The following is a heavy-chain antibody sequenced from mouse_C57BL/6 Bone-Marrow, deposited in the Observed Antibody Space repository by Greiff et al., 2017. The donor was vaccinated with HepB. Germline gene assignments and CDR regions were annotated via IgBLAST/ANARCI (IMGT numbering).Heavy chain of an antibody. J-gene: IGHJ4*01. D-gene: IGHD2-14*01. CDR3: ARQTGTKGYYAMDY. CDR2: ISSGSSYT. CDR1: GFTFSSYG. V-gene: IGHV5-6*01. Sequence: EVQGVESGGDLVKPGGSLKLSCAASGFTFSSYGMSWVRQTPDKRLEWVATISSGSSYTYYPDSVKGRFTISRDNAKNTLYLQMSSLKSEDTAMYYCARQTGTKGYYAMDYWGQGTSVTVSS.